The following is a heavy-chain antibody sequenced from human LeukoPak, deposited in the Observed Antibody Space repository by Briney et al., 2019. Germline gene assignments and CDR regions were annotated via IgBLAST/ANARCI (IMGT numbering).Heavy chain of an antibody. Sequence: GGSLRLSCAASEFSVGSNYMTWVRQAPGKGLEWVSLIYSGGSTYYADSVKGRFTISRDNSKNTLYLQMNSLRAEDTAVYYCAKAIYRGGDRPFDYWGQGTLVTVSS. CDR1: EFSVGSNY. J-gene: IGHJ4*02. D-gene: IGHD2-21*02. CDR2: IYSGGST. CDR3: AKAIYRGGDRPFDY. V-gene: IGHV3-53*01.